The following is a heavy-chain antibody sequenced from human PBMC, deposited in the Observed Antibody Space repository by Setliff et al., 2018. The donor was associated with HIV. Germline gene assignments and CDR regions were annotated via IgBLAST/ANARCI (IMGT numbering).Heavy chain of an antibody. Sequence: GESLKISCAASGFTFSNAWMSWVRQAPGKGLEWVGRIKIKTDGGTTDYAAPVKGRFTISRDDSKNTLYLQMNSLKTEDTAVYYCTTDQGSSWFDPWGQGNLVDVSS. V-gene: IGHV3-15*01. D-gene: IGHD2-2*01. CDR3: TTDQGSSWFDP. J-gene: IGHJ5*02. CDR1: GFTFSNAW. CDR2: IKIKTDGGTT.